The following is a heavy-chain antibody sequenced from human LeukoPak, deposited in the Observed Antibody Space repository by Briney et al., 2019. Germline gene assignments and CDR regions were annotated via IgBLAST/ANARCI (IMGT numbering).Heavy chain of an antibody. CDR3: ARQVGDGRWYFDY. J-gene: IGHJ4*02. CDR2: INYSGQT. Sequence: PSETLSLTCTVSGGSISSSSYWWGWIRQPPGKGLEWIGSINYSGQTYYNPSLKSRVTISVDTPKNQFSLKLTSVNAADTAVYHCARQVGDGRWYFDYWGQGTLVTVSS. CDR1: GGSISSSSYW. V-gene: IGHV4-39*01. D-gene: IGHD4-23*01.